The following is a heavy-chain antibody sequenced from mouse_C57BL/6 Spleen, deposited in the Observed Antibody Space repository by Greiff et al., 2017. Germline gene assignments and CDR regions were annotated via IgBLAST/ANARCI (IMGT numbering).Heavy chain of an antibody. D-gene: IGHD3-2*02. CDR1: GYTFTNYW. J-gene: IGHJ1*03. V-gene: IGHV1-63*01. CDR2: IYPGGGYT. Sequence: VKLVESGAELVRPGTSVKMSCKASGYTFTNYWIGWAKQRPGHGLEWIGDIYPGGGYTNYNEKFKGKATLTADKSSSTAYMQFSSLTSEDSAIYYCARQLRLQEGYFDVWGTGTTVTVSS. CDR3: ARQLRLQEGYFDV.